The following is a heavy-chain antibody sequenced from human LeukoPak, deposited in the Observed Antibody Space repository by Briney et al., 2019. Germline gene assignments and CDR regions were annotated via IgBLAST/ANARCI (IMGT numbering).Heavy chain of an antibody. J-gene: IGHJ6*02. CDR2: ISYDGSNK. CDR1: GFTFSSYA. V-gene: IGHV3-30-3*01. CDR3: ARKGVYQLLTGRGYYYYYGMDV. D-gene: IGHD2-2*01. Sequence: SGGSLRLSCAASGFTFSSYAMHWVRQAPGKGLEWVAVISYDGSNKYYADSVKGRFTISRDNSKNTLYLQMNSLRAEDTAVYYCARKGVYQLLTGRGYYYYYGMDVWGQGTTVTVSS.